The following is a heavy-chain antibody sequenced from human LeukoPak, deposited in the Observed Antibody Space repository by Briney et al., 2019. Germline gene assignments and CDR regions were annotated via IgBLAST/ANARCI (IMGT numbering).Heavy chain of an antibody. CDR2: ISAYNGNT. Sequence: ASVKVSCKASDYTFTSYGIKWVRQAPGQGLEWMGWISAYNGNTNYPQKLQGRVTMTTDTSTTTAYMELRSLRSDDTAVYYCARDSGYCSGGSCPLGMDVWGQGTTVTVSS. CDR3: ARDSGYCSGGSCPLGMDV. V-gene: IGHV1-18*01. CDR1: DYTFTSYG. J-gene: IGHJ6*02. D-gene: IGHD2-15*01.